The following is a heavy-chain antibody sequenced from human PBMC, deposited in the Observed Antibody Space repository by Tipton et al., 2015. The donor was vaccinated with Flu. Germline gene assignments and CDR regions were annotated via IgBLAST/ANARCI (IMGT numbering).Heavy chain of an antibody. J-gene: IGHJ4*02. CDR3: AKDGWDTSGWYPFDY. CDR1: GFAFSSYW. Sequence: SLRLSCAASGFAFSSYWILWVRQAPGKGLEWVANINEDGSTTYYLGSVKGRFTISRDNSKNALYLAINSLRTEDTAVYYCAKDGWDTSGWYPFDYWGQGTLVTVSS. CDR2: INEDGSTT. D-gene: IGHD6-19*01. V-gene: IGHV3-7*01.